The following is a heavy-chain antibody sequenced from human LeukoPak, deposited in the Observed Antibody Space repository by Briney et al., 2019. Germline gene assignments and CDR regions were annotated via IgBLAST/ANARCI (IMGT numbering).Heavy chain of an antibody. CDR1: GGSISSYY. CDR3: ARDTVVGGRNPDHWLDP. Sequence: SETLSLTCTVSGGSISSYYWSWLRQPPGKGLEWIGYIYYSGSTNYNPSLKSRVTISVDTSKNQFSLKLSSVTAADTAVYYCARDTVVGGRNPDHWLDPWGQGTLVTVSS. J-gene: IGHJ5*02. D-gene: IGHD4-23*01. CDR2: IYYSGST. V-gene: IGHV4-59*12.